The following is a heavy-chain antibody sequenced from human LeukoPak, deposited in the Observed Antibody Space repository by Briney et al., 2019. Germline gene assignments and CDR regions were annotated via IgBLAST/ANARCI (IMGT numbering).Heavy chain of an antibody. J-gene: IGHJ4*02. CDR1: GNYF. D-gene: IGHD2-2*01. CDR2: INSDGSWT. CDR3: VSFYETY. V-gene: IGHV3-74*01. Sequence: GGSLRLSCAASGNYFMHWVRQAPGKGLVWVSHINSDGSWTSYADFVKGRFTISKDNAKNTVDLQMNNLRAEDTAVYYCVSFYETYWGRGTLVTVSS.